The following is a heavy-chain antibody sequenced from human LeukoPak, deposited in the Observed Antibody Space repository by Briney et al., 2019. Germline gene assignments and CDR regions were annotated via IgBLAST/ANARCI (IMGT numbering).Heavy chain of an antibody. CDR2: IKQDGSEK. J-gene: IGHJ3*02. CDR3: ASQLNWGSGDAFDI. CDR1: GFTLCRYW. V-gene: IGHV3-7*01. Sequence: PGGSLRLSCAASGFTLCRYWMSWVREAPGKGLGWVGNIKQDGSEKYYVASVKGRFTISRDNAKNSLYLQMSSLRAEDTAVYYCASQLNWGSGDAFDIWGQGTMVTVSS. D-gene: IGHD7-27*01.